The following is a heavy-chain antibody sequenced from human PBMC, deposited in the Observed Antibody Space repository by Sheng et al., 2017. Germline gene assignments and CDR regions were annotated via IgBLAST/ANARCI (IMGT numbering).Heavy chain of an antibody. J-gene: IGHJ6*02. V-gene: IGHV1-2*02. CDR3: ARDSLRVAPAPKNYNYYYYYGMDV. Sequence: QVQLVQSGAEVKKPGASVKVSCKASGYTFTGYYMHWVRQAPGQGLEWMGWINPNSGGTNYAQKFQGRVTMTRDTSISTAYMELSRLRSDDTAVYYCARDSLRVAPAPKNYNYYYYYGMDVWGQGTTVTVSS. CDR1: GYTFTGYY. D-gene: IGHD3-3*01. CDR2: INPNSGGT.